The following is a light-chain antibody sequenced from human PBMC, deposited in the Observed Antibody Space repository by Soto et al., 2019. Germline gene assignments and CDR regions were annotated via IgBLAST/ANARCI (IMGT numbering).Light chain of an antibody. V-gene: IGKV1-17*01. Sequence: DIQMTQSPSSLSASVGDRVTITCRASQGIRNDLGWYQQKPGKAPTRLIYAASSLESGVPSRFSGSGSGTEFTLTISSLQPEDSATYFCAQHFSYVSYTFGQGTKLEI. CDR1: QGIRND. J-gene: IGKJ2*01. CDR2: AAS. CDR3: AQHFSYVSYT.